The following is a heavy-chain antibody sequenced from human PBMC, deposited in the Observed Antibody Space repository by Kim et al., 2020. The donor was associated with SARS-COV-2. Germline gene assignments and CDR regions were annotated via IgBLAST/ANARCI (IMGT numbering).Heavy chain of an antibody. V-gene: IGHV1-69*04. CDR3: AREPYNWNGESQLFPILYYYYMDV. CDR1: GGTFSSYA. Sequence: SVKVSCKASGGTFSSYAISWVRQAPGQGLEWMGRIIPILGIANYAQKFQGRVTITADKSTSTAYMELSSLRSEDTAVYYCAREPYNWNGESQLFPILYYYYMDVWGKGTTVTVSS. CDR2: IIPILGIA. D-gene: IGHD1-20*01. J-gene: IGHJ6*03.